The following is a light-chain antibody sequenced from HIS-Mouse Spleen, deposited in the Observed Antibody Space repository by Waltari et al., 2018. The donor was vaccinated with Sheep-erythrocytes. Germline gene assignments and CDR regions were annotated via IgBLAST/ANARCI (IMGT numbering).Light chain of an antibody. CDR1: SSDVGGYNY. CDR3: CSYAGSYNHV. CDR2: DVS. V-gene: IGLV2-11*01. Sequence: QSALTQPRSVSGSPGQSVTISCTGTSSDVGGYNYVSWYQHHPGKAPKLMIYDVSKRPSGVPDRFSGSKSGNTGSLPISGLQAEDEADYYCCSYAGSYNHVFATGTKVTVL. J-gene: IGLJ1*01.